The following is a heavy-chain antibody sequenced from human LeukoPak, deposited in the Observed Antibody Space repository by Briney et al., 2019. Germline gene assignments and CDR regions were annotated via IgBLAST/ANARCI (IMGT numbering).Heavy chain of an antibody. CDR1: GFIFSSDG. CDR2: IVYDGSNK. J-gene: IGHJ4*02. CDR3: AKLGGGY. V-gene: IGHV3-30*02. D-gene: IGHD1-26*01. Sequence: GGSLRLSCAASGFIFSSDGMHWVRQAPGKGLEWVTYIVYDGSNKYYADSVKGRFTISRDNSKNTLYLQMNSLRAEDTAVYYRAKLGGGYWGQGTLVTVSS.